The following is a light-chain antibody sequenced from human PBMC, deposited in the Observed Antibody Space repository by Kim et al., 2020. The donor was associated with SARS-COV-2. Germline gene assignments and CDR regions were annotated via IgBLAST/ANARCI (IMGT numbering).Light chain of an antibody. V-gene: IGKV3-20*01. CDR1: QSVSSSY. J-gene: IGKJ2*01. CDR3: QQYDSSPNT. Sequence: EIVLTQSPGTLSLSPGERATLSCRASQSVSSSYLAWYQQKPGQAPRLLIYGASSRATGIPDRFSGSGSGTDFTLTISRLEPEDFAVYYCQQYDSSPNTFGQGTKLEI. CDR2: GAS.